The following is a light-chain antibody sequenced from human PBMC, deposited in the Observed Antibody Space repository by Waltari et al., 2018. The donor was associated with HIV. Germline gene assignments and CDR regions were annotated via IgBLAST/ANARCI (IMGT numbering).Light chain of an antibody. CDR1: SSNIGAGYD. V-gene: IGLV1-40*01. CDR2: CNP. CDR3: QSYDSGLTAYV. Sequence: QSVLTQPPSVSGAPGQRVTISCTGSSSNIGAGYDVHWFQQLPGTAPKLLIYCNPKRPSGGPDRFSGSKCGTAASLAITGLQAEDEADYYCQSYDSGLTAYVFGTGTKVTVL. J-gene: IGLJ1*01.